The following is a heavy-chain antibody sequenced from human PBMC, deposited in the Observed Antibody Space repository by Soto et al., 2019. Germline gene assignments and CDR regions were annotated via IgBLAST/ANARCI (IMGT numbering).Heavy chain of an antibody. D-gene: IGHD6-13*01. CDR1: GFSFSSNA. CDR3: ARVGSSRWLKTFDC. V-gene: IGHV3-23*01. J-gene: IGHJ4*02. CDR2: ISGVGDNT. Sequence: GGSLRLSCAASGFSFSSNAMTWVRQAPGKGLEWVAGISGVGDNTYYADSVKGRFTISRDNSKNTLNLQMNSLRAEDTAVYYCARVGSSRWLKTFDCWGQGTLVTVSS.